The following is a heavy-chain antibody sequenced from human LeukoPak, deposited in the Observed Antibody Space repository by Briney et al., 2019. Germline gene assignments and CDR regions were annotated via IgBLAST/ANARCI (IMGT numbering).Heavy chain of an antibody. V-gene: IGHV4-34*01. CDR2: INHSGST. CDR1: GGSFSGYY. CDR3: ARRQWLFFDY. D-gene: IGHD6-19*01. J-gene: IGHJ4*02. Sequence: PSETLSLTCAVYGGSFSGYYWSWIRQPPGKGLEWIGEINHSGSTNYNPSLKSRVTISVDTSKNQFSLKLSSVTAADTAVYYCARRQWLFFDYWGQGTLVTVSS.